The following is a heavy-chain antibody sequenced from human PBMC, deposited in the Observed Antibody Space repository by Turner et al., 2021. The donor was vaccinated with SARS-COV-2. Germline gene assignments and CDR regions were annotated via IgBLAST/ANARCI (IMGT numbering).Heavy chain of an antibody. J-gene: IGHJ6*02. CDR1: GGSISSYF. V-gene: IGHV4-4*07. Sequence: QVQLQESGPGLVKPSETLSLTCPVSGGSISSYFWNWIRQPAGKGLEWIGRIYTSGTSNYNPSLKSRVTMSVDTSKNQFSLRLSSVTAADTAVYYCARDRVQLGPVGMDVWGQGTTVTVSS. D-gene: IGHD6-6*01. CDR2: IYTSGTS. CDR3: ARDRVQLGPVGMDV.